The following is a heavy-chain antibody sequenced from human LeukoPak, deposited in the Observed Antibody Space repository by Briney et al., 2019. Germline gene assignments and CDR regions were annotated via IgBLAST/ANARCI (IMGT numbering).Heavy chain of an antibody. Sequence: SETLSLTCTVSGGSISSYYWSWIRQPPGKGLEWIGYIYYSGSTNHNPSLKSRVTISVDTSKNQFSLKLSSVTAADTAVYYCARVYYDILTGYVLFDYWGQGTLVTVSS. V-gene: IGHV4-59*01. J-gene: IGHJ4*02. CDR2: IYYSGST. CDR1: GGSISSYY. CDR3: ARVYYDILTGYVLFDY. D-gene: IGHD3-9*01.